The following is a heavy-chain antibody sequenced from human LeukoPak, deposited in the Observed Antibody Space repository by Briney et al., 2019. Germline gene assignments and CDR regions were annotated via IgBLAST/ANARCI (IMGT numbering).Heavy chain of an antibody. J-gene: IGHJ5*02. Sequence: ASVKVSCKVSGYTLAELSMHWVRQAPGKGLEWMGGFDPEDGETIYAQKFQGRVTTTEDTSTDTAYMELSSLRSEDTAVYYCATVVAYYDILTGSQYPNWFDPWGQGTLVTVSS. D-gene: IGHD3-9*01. CDR3: ATVVAYYDILTGSQYPNWFDP. CDR2: FDPEDGET. V-gene: IGHV1-24*01. CDR1: GYTLAELS.